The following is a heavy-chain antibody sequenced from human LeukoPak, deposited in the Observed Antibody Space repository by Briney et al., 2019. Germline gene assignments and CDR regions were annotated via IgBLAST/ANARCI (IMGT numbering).Heavy chain of an antibody. V-gene: IGHV1-69*04. D-gene: IGHD5-24*01. CDR1: GGTFSSYA. CDR3: ASIYPRWNY. J-gene: IGHJ4*02. Sequence: LVKVSCKASGGTFSSYAISWVRQAPGQGLEWMGRIIPILGIANYAQKFQGRVTITADKSTSTAYMELSSLRSEDTAVYYCASIYPRWNYWGQGTLVTVSS. CDR2: IIPILGIA.